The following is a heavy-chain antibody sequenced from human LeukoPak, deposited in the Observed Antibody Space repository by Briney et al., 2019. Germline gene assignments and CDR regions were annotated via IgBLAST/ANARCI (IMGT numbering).Heavy chain of an antibody. CDR3: ARDHRYGDYKGPFDY. Sequence: GGSLRLSCAASGFTFSSYAMSWVRQAPGKGLEWVSTISGSGVSTYYADSVKGRFTFSRDNSKNTLYLQMNSLRAEDTAVYYCARDHRYGDYKGPFDYWGQGTLVTVSS. D-gene: IGHD4-17*01. CDR2: ISGSGVST. J-gene: IGHJ4*02. CDR1: GFTFSSYA. V-gene: IGHV3-23*01.